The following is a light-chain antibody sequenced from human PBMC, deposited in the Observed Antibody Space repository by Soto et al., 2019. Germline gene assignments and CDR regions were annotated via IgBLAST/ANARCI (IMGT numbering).Light chain of an antibody. CDR3: QQYRSSPGT. J-gene: IGKJ1*01. CDR2: GAS. V-gene: IGKV3-20*01. CDR1: QSVSSSY. Sequence: EIVLTHSPGTLSLCPWEIATLSCRASQSVSSSYLAWYQQKPGQAPRLLIYGASSRATGIPDRFSGSGSGTDFTLTISRLEPEDFAVYYSQQYRSSPGTFGQGTKVDIK.